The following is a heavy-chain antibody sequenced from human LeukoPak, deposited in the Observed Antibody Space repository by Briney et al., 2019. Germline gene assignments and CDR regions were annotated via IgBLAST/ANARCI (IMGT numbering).Heavy chain of an antibody. J-gene: IGHJ5*02. Sequence: PSETLSLTCTVSGGSISSSNYYWGWIRQPPGKGLEWIGSIYYSGSTYYSPSLKSRVTISVDTSKNQFSLKLSSVTAADTAVYYCARAYRLRFLSHWFDPWGQGTLVTVSS. D-gene: IGHD3-3*01. CDR1: GGSISSSNYY. V-gene: IGHV4-39*07. CDR3: ARAYRLRFLSHWFDP. CDR2: IYYSGST.